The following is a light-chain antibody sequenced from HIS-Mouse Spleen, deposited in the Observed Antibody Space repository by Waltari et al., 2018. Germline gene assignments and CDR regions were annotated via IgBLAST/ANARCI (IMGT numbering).Light chain of an antibody. V-gene: IGLV3-10*01. Sequence: SYELTQPPSVSVSPGQTARLTRPGDALPQKHAYWYQQKSGQAPVLVIYEDSKRPSGIPERFSGSSSGTMATLTISGAQVEDEADYYCYSTDSSGNHVVFGGGTKLTVL. J-gene: IGLJ2*01. CDR2: EDS. CDR1: ALPQKH. CDR3: YSTDSSGNHVV.